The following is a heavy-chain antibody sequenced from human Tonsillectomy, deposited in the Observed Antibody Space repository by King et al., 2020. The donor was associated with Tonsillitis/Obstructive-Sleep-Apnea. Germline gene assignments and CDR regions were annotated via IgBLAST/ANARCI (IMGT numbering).Heavy chain of an antibody. CDR3: AKVGDNGGNLAYFDH. J-gene: IGHJ4*02. V-gene: IGHV3-9*01. CDR2: ISWSSGSI. Sequence: QLVQSGGVLVQPGRSLRLSCAASGFTFDDYAMHWVRQAPGKGLEWVSGISWSSGSIGYADSVKGRFTISRDNAKNSLYLQMNSLRAEDTALYYCAKVGDNGGNLAYFDHWGRGPLVTVSS. CDR1: GFTFDDYA. D-gene: IGHD4-23*01.